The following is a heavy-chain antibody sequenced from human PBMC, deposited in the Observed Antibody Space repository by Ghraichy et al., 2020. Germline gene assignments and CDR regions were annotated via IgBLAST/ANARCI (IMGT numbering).Heavy chain of an antibody. J-gene: IGHJ6*02. Sequence: GGSLRLSCAASGFTFSSYSMNWVRQAPGKGLEWVSSISSSSSYIYYADSVKGRFTISRDNAKNSLYLQMNSLRAEDTAVYYCARDPGSGDSYYYYGMDVWGQGTTVTVSS. V-gene: IGHV3-21*01. CDR2: ISSSSSYI. D-gene: IGHD3-10*01. CDR1: GFTFSSYS. CDR3: ARDPGSGDSYYYYGMDV.